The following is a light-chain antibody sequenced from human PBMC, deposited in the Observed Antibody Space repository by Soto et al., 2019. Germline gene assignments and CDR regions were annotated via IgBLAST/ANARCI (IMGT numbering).Light chain of an antibody. Sequence: QSALTQPASVSGSPGQSIAISCTGTNSDIGLYNYVSWYQHHPGKAPKLIIYEVSNRPSGVSNRFSGSKSGNTASLTISGLQPDDEADFYCSSFTTSLTLVFGGGTKVTVL. CDR1: NSDIGLYNY. V-gene: IGLV2-14*01. CDR3: SSFTTSLTLV. J-gene: IGLJ3*02. CDR2: EVS.